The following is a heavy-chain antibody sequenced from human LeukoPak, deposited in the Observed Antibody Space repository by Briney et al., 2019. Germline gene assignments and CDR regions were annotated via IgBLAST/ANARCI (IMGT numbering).Heavy chain of an antibody. V-gene: IGHV1-8*01. CDR1: GYTFTSYD. Sequence: GASVKVSCKASGYTFTSYDINWARQATGQGPEWMGWMNPNSGNTGYAQKFQGRVTMTRNTSISTAYMELSSLRSEDTAVYYCARGAFTMVRGVIIPRFGYWGQGTLVTVSS. CDR2: MNPNSGNT. CDR3: ARGAFTMVRGVIIPRFGY. D-gene: IGHD3-10*01. J-gene: IGHJ4*02.